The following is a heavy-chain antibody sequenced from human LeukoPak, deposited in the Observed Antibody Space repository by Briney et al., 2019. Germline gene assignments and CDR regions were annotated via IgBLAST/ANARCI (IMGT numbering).Heavy chain of an antibody. V-gene: IGHV4-39*01. CDR3: ARRKSHYDVLTGYYPGAFDI. CDR1: GGSISSSSYS. J-gene: IGHJ3*02. Sequence: SETLSLTCTVSGGSISSSSYSWGWIRQPPGKGLEWIGSIYYSGSSYYNPSLKSRVTISVDTSKNQFSLKLSSVTAADTAVYYCARRKSHYDVLTGYYPGAFDIWGQGTMVTVSS. CDR2: IYYSGSS. D-gene: IGHD3-9*01.